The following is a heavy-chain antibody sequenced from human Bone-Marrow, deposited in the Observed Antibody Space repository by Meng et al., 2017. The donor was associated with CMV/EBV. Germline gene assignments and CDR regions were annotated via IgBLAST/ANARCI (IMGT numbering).Heavy chain of an antibody. V-gene: IGHV1-2*02. D-gene: IGHD6-6*01. Sequence: ASVKVSCKTSGFRFSAYYLHWVRQAPGQGPEWMGWINPNNGDTKFAQRFQGRVTLTRDTPITTAYLEMNNLTLDDTAIYYCVRDFFNLVDYWGQGTRVTVSS. J-gene: IGHJ4*02. CDR2: INPNNGDT. CDR3: VRDFFNLVDY. CDR1: GFRFSAYY.